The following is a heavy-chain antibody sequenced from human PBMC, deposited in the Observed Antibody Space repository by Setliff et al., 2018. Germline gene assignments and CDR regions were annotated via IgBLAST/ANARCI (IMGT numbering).Heavy chain of an antibody. V-gene: IGHV4-39*01. J-gene: IGHJ5*02. CDR1: GASISSSRDY. Sequence: SETLSLTCTVSGASISSSRDYWGWIRQPPGKGLEWIGSIYYSGSTYYNPSLRTRVSISVDTSKNHFSLRLSSVTAADTAVYYCARHPTGFPNWFDVWGQGTLVTVSS. CDR3: ARHPTGFPNWFDV. D-gene: IGHD3-9*01. CDR2: IYYSGST.